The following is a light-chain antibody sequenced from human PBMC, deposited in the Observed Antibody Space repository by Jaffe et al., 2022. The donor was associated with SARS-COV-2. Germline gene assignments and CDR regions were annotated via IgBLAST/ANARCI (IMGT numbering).Light chain of an antibody. J-gene: IGLJ1*01. CDR1: TGAVTSGHY. V-gene: IGLV7-46*01. CDR2: DTS. CDR3: LLSYGDAGRV. Sequence: QAVVTQEPSLTVSPGGTVTLTCGSSTGAVTSGHYPYWFQQKPGQAPRTLIYDTSKKHSWTPARFSGSLLGGKAALTLSGAQPEDEAEYYCLLSYGDAGRVFGTGTKVTVL.